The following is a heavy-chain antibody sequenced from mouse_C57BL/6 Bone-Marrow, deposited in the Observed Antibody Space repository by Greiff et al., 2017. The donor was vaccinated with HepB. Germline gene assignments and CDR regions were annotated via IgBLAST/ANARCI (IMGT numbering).Heavy chain of an antibody. CDR3: AELGSWFAY. J-gene: IGHJ3*01. Sequence: EVKLMESGPELVKPGASVKISCKASGYSFTGYYMHWVKQSHGNILDWIGYIYPYNGVSSYNQKFKGKATLTVDKSSSTAYMELRSLTSEDSAVYYWAELGSWFAYWGQGTLVTVSA. V-gene: IGHV1-31*01. CDR2: IYPYNGVS. CDR1: GYSFTGYY. D-gene: IGHD4-1*01.